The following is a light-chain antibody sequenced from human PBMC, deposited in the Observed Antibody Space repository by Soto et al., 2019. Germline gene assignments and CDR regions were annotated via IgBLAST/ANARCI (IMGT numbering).Light chain of an antibody. CDR1: RSGLYSSDTKNY. CDR2: WAS. V-gene: IGKV4-1*01. J-gene: IGKJ1*01. CDR3: QQYYSTPQT. Sequence: DIVMTQSPDSLAVSLGERATINCKSSRSGLYSSDTKNYIAWYQQKPGQPPRLLIYWASTRESGVPDRFSGSGSGADLTLSISRLQAEDVAVYYGQQYYSTPQTFGQGTTVEIK.